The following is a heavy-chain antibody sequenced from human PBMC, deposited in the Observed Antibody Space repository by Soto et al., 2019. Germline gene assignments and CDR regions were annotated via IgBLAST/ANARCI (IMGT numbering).Heavy chain of an antibody. Sequence: QVQLVQSGAEVKKPGASVKISCKTSGYIFINYYIHWVQQAPGQGLEWVALFNPRGGSTNYAQKLKGRVTVTSDTSTSPVYMDLSSLVSEDTAVYYCASDLAAADYWGQGTLVTVSS. J-gene: IGHJ4*02. CDR1: GYIFINYY. D-gene: IGHD6-13*01. CDR3: ASDLAAADY. CDR2: FNPRGGST. V-gene: IGHV1-46*04.